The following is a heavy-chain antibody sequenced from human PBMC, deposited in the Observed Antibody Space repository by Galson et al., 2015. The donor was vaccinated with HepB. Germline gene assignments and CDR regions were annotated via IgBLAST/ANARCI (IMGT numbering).Heavy chain of an antibody. Sequence: SVKVSCKASGYTFTSYGISWVRQAPGQGLEWIGWISAYNGNTNYAQKPQGRVTMTTDTSTSTASMELRSLRSDDTAVYYCARVPNRYCSGGSCSPYYFDYWGQGTLVTVSS. J-gene: IGHJ4*02. CDR2: ISAYNGNT. D-gene: IGHD2-15*01. CDR1: GYTFTSYG. V-gene: IGHV1-18*01. CDR3: ARVPNRYCSGGSCSPYYFDY.